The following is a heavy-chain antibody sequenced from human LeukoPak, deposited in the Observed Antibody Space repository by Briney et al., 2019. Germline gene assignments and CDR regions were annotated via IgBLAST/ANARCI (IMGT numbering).Heavy chain of an antibody. CDR1: GFTFDDYA. D-gene: IGHD6-13*01. V-gene: IGHV3-9*01. CDR3: ARGGSSWDFAFDI. Sequence: SLRLSCAASGFTFDDYAMHWVRQAPGKGLEWVSGISWNSGSIGYADSVKGRFTISRDNSRNTLYLQMNSLRTEDTAMYYCARGGSSWDFAFDIWGQGTMATVSS. CDR2: ISWNSGSI. J-gene: IGHJ3*02.